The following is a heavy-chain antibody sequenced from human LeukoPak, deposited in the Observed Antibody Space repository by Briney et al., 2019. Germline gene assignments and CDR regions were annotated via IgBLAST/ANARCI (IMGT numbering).Heavy chain of an antibody. J-gene: IGHJ6*03. D-gene: IGHD1-26*01. CDR3: ARDYGSYFLPKYYYMNV. Sequence: GRSLRLSCAASGFSFKDYNMHWVRQAPGKGLEWVAVITYDGSNKYYTDSVKGRFTISRDNAKNSLYLQMNSLRAEDTAVYYCARDYGSYFLPKYYYMNVWGKGTTVTVSS. CDR1: GFSFKDYN. V-gene: IGHV3-30*03. CDR2: ITYDGSNK.